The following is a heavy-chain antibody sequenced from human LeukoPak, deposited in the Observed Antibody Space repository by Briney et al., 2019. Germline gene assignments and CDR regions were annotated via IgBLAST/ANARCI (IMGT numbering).Heavy chain of an antibody. CDR1: GFTFADYA. CDR2: VSWNSGNI. Sequence: PGRSLRFSCAASGFTFADYAMQWVRQAPGKGLEWVSGVSWNSGNIGYAESVKGRFTISRDNAKNSLYLQMNSLRAEDTALYYCTKSPRWAAAPNYWGRGTLVTVSS. J-gene: IGHJ4*02. D-gene: IGHD6-13*01. V-gene: IGHV3-9*01. CDR3: TKSPRWAAAPNY.